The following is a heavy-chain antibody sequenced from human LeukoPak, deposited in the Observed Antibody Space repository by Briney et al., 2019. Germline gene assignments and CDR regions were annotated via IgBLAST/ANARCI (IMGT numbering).Heavy chain of an antibody. CDR1: GYRFNNYW. J-gene: IGHJ5*02. CDR2: MYPGDSET. V-gene: IGHV5-51*01. CDR3: ARFRPVEKWFDP. Sequence: GESLKISCKGSGYRFNNYWIGWVRQMPGKGLEWMGIMYPGDSETRYSPSFQGQVTISADKSISTAYLQWSSLKASDTAMYYCARFRPVEKWFDPWGQGTLVTVSS.